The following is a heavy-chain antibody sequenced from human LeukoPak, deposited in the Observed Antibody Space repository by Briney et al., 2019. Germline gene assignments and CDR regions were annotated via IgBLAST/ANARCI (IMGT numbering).Heavy chain of an antibody. CDR3: ASPYYDILTGYMSYGMDV. Sequence: PGGSLRLSCAASGFTFSSYAMHWVRQAPGKGLEWVAVISYDGSNKYYADSVKGRFTISRDNSKNTLYLQMNSLRAEDTAVYYCASPYYDILTGYMSYGMDVWGQGTTVTVSS. V-gene: IGHV3-30-3*01. CDR2: ISYDGSNK. J-gene: IGHJ6*02. D-gene: IGHD3-9*01. CDR1: GFTFSSYA.